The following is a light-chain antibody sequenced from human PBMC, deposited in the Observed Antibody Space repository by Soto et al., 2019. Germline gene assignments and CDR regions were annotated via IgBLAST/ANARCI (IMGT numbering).Light chain of an antibody. CDR3: QHYDGSPRT. J-gene: IGKJ2*01. CDR1: QSVKSNY. V-gene: IGKV3-20*01. Sequence: QFPGTVSLSLGERATLSCMTSQSVKSNYLAWYQQKPGQAPRLLIYGVFNRAAGVPARFSGSGSGTDFTLTISGLEPEDSAVYYCQHYDGSPRTFGQGTKLEIK. CDR2: GVF.